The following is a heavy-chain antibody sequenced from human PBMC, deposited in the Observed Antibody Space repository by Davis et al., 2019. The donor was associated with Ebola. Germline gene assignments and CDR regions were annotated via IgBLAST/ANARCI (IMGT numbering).Heavy chain of an antibody. J-gene: IGHJ5*02. Sequence: SETLSLTCAVSGGSISSSNWWSWVRQPPGKGLEWIGAIYHSGSTNYNPSLKSRVTISVDTSKNQFSLKLSSVTAADTAVYYCARERIFGAVNNWFDPWGQGTLVTVSS. D-gene: IGHD3-3*01. CDR3: ARERIFGAVNNWFDP. CDR2: IYHSGST. CDR1: GGSISSSNW. V-gene: IGHV4-4*02.